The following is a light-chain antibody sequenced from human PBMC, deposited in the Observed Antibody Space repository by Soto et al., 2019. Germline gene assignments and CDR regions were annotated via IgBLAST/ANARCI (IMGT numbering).Light chain of an antibody. V-gene: IGKV1-27*01. Sequence: DIQMTQSPSSLSASVGDRVTITCRASQGIRNYLAWYQQKPGKVPKLLIYGASTLQSGVPSRFSGSGYGTDFTLTISSLLPEDVATYYCQKYNSAPQTFGQGTKVEIK. CDR2: GAS. CDR3: QKYNSAPQT. CDR1: QGIRNY. J-gene: IGKJ1*01.